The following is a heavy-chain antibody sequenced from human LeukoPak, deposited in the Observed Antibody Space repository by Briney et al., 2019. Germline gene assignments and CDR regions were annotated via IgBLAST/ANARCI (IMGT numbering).Heavy chain of an antibody. CDR3: ARARENGAAAAPRYYYYGMDV. J-gene: IGHJ6*02. CDR1: GGSFSGYY. Sequence: SETLSLTCAVYGGSFSGYYWSWIRQPPGKGLEWIGEINHSGSTNYNPSLKSRVTISVDTSKNQFSLKLSSVTAADTAVYYCARARENGAAAAPRYYYYGMDVWGQGTTVTVSS. CDR2: INHSGST. D-gene: IGHD6-13*01. V-gene: IGHV4-34*01.